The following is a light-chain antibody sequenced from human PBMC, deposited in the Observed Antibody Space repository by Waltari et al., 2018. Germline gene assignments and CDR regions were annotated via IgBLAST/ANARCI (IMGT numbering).Light chain of an antibody. Sequence: DIQLTQSPSFLSASVGDRVTFTCRASQAINNSLAWYQQRPGTAPKLLIYGASTLQDGVPARFSGSASGTEFSLTISSLQPTDFATYYCQQLKINPWTFGQGTKVDIK. J-gene: IGKJ1*01. CDR1: QAINNS. CDR2: GAS. V-gene: IGKV1-9*01. CDR3: QQLKINPWT.